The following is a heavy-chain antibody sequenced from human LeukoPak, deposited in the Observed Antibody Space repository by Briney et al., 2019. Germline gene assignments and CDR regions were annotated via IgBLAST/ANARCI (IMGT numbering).Heavy chain of an antibody. J-gene: IGHJ4*02. D-gene: IGHD6-13*01. CDR1: GYTFSNYG. CDR2: ITPYNGNT. Sequence: ASVKVSCKASGYTFSNYGFSWVRQAPGQGLEWMGWITPYNGNTNYAQKFQGRLTMTTDTSTTTAYMEPANLSSDDAAVYYCARGGIRTAASKFDYWGQGTLVTVSS. CDR3: ARGGIRTAASKFDY. V-gene: IGHV1-18*01.